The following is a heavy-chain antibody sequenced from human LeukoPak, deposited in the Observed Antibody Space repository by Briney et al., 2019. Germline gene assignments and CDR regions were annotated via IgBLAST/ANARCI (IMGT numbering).Heavy chain of an antibody. CDR3: AKEYSSSGYFDY. V-gene: IGHV3-23*01. CDR1: GFTFSSFA. CDR2: VSSEGNT. D-gene: IGHD6-13*01. J-gene: IGHJ4*02. Sequence: GGSLRLSCAASGFTFSSFAMSWVRQAPGKGLQWVSAVSSEGNTFYADSVKGRFTISRDNSNNTLYLQMNSLRVEDTAVYYCAKEYSSSGYFDYWGQGTLVTVSS.